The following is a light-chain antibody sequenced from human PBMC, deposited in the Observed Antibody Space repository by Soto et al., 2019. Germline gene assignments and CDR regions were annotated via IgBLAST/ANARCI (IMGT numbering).Light chain of an antibody. CDR2: EVI. CDR1: SSDVGGYNY. J-gene: IGLJ1*01. CDR3: SSYAGSNSYV. Sequence: QSVLTXPPSASGSPGQSVTISCTGTSSDVGGYNYVSWYQQHPGKAPKLMIYEVIKRPSGVPDRFSGSKSGNTASLTVSGLQAEDEADYYCSSYAGSNSYVFGTGTKVTVL. V-gene: IGLV2-8*01.